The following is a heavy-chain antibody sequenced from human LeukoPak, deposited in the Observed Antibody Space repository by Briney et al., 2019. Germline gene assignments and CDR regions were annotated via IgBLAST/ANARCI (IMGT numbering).Heavy chain of an antibody. V-gene: IGHV1-2*02. CDR2: INPNSGGT. D-gene: IGHD6-6*01. CDR3: ARGARQYSSSPVWGMNWFDP. Sequence: GASVKVSCKASGGTFSTYAISWVRQAPGQGLEWMGWINPNSGGTNYAQKFQGRVTMTRDTSISTAYMELSRLRSDDTAVYYCARGARQYSSSPVWGMNWFDPWGQGTLVTVSS. J-gene: IGHJ5*02. CDR1: GGTFSTYA.